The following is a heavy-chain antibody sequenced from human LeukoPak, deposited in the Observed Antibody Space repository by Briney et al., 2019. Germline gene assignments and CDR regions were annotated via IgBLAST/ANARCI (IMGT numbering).Heavy chain of an antibody. D-gene: IGHD1-1*01. J-gene: IGHJ6*03. CDR3: ARGVSWYKYYYYMDV. Sequence: GASVKVSCKASGGTFSNYAINWVRQAPGRGLEWMGGIIPIFGTANYAQKFQGRVTITRNTSISTAYMELSSLRSEGTAVYYCARGVSWYKYYYYMDVWGKGTTVTVSS. V-gene: IGHV1-69*05. CDR1: GGTFSNYA. CDR2: IIPIFGTA.